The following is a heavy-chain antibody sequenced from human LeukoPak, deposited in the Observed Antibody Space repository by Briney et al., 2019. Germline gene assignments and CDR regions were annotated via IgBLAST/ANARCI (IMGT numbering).Heavy chain of an antibody. V-gene: IGHV4-59*01. J-gene: IGHJ4*02. Sequence: SETLSLTCTVSGGSIATYYWSWIRQPPGKGLEWIGYIYYNGHTDYNPSLKSRVTISVHTSKNQFSLKLSSVTAADTAVYYCARDRHWTNDWVFDYWGQGTLVTVSS. CDR2: IYYNGHT. D-gene: IGHD1/OR15-1a*01. CDR1: GGSIATYY. CDR3: ARDRHWTNDWVFDY.